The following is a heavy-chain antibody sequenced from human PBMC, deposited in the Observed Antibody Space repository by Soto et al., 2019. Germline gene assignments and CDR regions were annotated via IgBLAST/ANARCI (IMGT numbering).Heavy chain of an antibody. Sequence: AGCLRLSFSASVSPFSNYNMNWVRQGTGKGLEWVSYISSTSSYIYYADPVKGRFTISRDNAKNSLYLQMNSLSAEDTALYYCARSGYCSGSSCYSDYWGLGTLVNVSS. V-gene: IGHV3-21*01. CDR3: ARSGYCSGSSCYSDY. D-gene: IGHD2-15*01. CDR1: VSPFSNYN. J-gene: IGHJ4*02. CDR2: ISSTSSYI.